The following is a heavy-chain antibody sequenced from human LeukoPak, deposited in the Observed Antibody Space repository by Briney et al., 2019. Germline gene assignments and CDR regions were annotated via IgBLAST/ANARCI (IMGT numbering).Heavy chain of an antibody. CDR2: ISWNSGSI. CDR1: GFTFDDYA. Sequence: GGSLGLSCAASGFTFDDYAMHWVRQAPGKGLEWVSGISWNSGSIGYADSVKGRFTISRDNAKNSLYLQMNSLRAEDTALYYCAKDGIAAAGRGWFDPWGQGTLVTVSS. CDR3: AKDGIAAAGRGWFDP. J-gene: IGHJ5*02. D-gene: IGHD6-13*01. V-gene: IGHV3-9*01.